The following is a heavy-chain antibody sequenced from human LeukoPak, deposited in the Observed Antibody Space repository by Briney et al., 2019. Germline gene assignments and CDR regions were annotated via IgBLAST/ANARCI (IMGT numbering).Heavy chain of an antibody. CDR3: ARGNYGSGSYYVVDFDY. CDR2: IYHAGNT. J-gene: IGHJ4*02. D-gene: IGHD3-10*01. Sequence: KPSETLSLTCSVSNDSIRNYYWSWIRQPPGKALEWIGYIYHAGNTNYNPSLKSRLTMSIDTSKNQFSLNLNSVTAADTAVYYCARGNYGSGSYYVVDFDYWGQGTLVTVSS. V-gene: IGHV4-59*01. CDR1: NDSIRNYY.